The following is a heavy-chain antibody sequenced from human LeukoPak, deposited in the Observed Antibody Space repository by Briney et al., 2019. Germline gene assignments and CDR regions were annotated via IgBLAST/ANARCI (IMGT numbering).Heavy chain of an antibody. D-gene: IGHD4-17*01. Sequence: ASVKVSCKVSGYTLTELSMHWVRQAPGKGLEWMGGFDPEDGETIYAQKFQGRVTMTEDTSTDTAYMELSSLRSEDTAVYYCATDREKRIRMTTVTTGSLVSDAFDIWGQGTMVTVPS. CDR3: ATDREKRIRMTTVTTGSLVSDAFDI. J-gene: IGHJ3*02. CDR1: GYTLTELS. CDR2: FDPEDGET. V-gene: IGHV1-24*01.